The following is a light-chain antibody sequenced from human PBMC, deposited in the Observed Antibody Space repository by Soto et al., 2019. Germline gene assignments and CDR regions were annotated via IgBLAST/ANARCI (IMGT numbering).Light chain of an antibody. CDR1: SSDVGAYNF. CDR2: NVY. V-gene: IGLV2-14*03. Sequence: QSALTQPASVSGSPGQSITISCTGTSSDVGAYNFVSLHQQHPGKAPKLMIYNVYDRPSGISYRFSGSKSGNTASLTISGLQGEDEADYYCSAYTGSRTYVFGTGTKLTVL. J-gene: IGLJ1*01. CDR3: SAYTGSRTYV.